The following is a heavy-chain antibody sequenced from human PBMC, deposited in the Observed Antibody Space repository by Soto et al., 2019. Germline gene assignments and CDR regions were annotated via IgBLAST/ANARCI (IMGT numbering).Heavy chain of an antibody. Sequence: DVQLVETGGGLIQPGGSLRLSCAASGFSVSGAYMNWVRQGPGKGLEWVSVIYSGGTTYYADSVRGRFTISRDNSENTLFLQMNSLRAEDTAVYYCARSTEWTALDIWGQGTMVTVSS. CDR3: ARSTEWTALDI. CDR1: GFSVSGAY. J-gene: IGHJ3*02. D-gene: IGHD2-21*02. V-gene: IGHV3-53*02. CDR2: IYSGGTT.